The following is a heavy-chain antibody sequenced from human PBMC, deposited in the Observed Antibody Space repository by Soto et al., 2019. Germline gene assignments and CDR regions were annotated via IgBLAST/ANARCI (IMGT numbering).Heavy chain of an antibody. V-gene: IGHV3-7*01. J-gene: IGHJ4*02. Sequence: EVQLVESGGGLVQPGGSLRLSCAASGLIFRSYWMKWIRQPPSKGLEWVAKISPDGSATYYVDSVKGRFTVSRDNAKNSLYLQMDSVSDDDTAVYDCVAHEAHWGQGALVSVSS. CDR2: ISPDGSAT. CDR1: GLIFRSYW. CDR3: VAHEAH.